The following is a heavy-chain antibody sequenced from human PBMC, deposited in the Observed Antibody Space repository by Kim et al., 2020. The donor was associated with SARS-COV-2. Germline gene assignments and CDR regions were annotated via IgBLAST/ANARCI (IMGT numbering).Heavy chain of an antibody. D-gene: IGHD2-2*01. V-gene: IGHV3-74*01. J-gene: IGHJ4*02. Sequence: GGSLRLSCAASGFTFSSYWMHWVRQAPGKGLVWVSRINSDGSSTSYADSVKGRFTISRDNAKNTLYLQMNSLRAEDTAVYYCARYHYGVPAGDYFDYWGQGTLVTVSS. CDR1: GFTFSSYW. CDR2: INSDGSST. CDR3: ARYHYGVPAGDYFDY.